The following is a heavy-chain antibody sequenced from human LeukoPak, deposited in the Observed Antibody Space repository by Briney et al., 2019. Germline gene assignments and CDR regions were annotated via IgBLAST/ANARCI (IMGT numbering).Heavy chain of an antibody. D-gene: IGHD2-21*01. V-gene: IGHV4-61*02. CDR1: GGSISSGSYY. J-gene: IGHJ4*02. CDR2: IYTSGST. CDR3: ARTAFFAFPD. Sequence: PSETLSLTCTVSGGSISSGSYYWSWIRQPAGKGLEWIGRIYTSGSTDYNPSLKSRVTISVDTSMNQFSLKLSSVTAADTAVYYCARTAFFAFPDWGQGTLVTVSS.